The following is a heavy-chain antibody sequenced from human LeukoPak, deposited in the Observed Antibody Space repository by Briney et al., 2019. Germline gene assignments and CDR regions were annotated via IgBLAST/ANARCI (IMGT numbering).Heavy chain of an antibody. J-gene: IGHJ4*02. V-gene: IGHV3-23*01. CDR2: ISGSGGST. Sequence: GGSLRLSCAASGFTFSSYGMSWVRQAPGKGLEWVSAISGSGGSTYYADSVKGRFTISRDNSKNTLYLQMNSLRAEDTAVYYCARKSASGNYPLDYWGQGTLVTVSS. D-gene: IGHD3-10*01. CDR3: ARKSASGNYPLDY. CDR1: GFTFSSYG.